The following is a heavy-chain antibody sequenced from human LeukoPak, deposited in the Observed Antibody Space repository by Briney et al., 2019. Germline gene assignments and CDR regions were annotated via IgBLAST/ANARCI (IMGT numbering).Heavy chain of an antibody. CDR2: IRYDGSNK. Sequence: GGSLRLSCAASGFTFSDYYMSWIRQAPGKGLEWVAFIRYDGSNKFYADSVKGRFTISRDNSKNTLYLQMNSLRAEDTAVYYCVKGYSSSWTFDYWGQGTLVTVSS. V-gene: IGHV3-30*02. D-gene: IGHD6-13*01. J-gene: IGHJ4*02. CDR1: GFTFSDYY. CDR3: VKGYSSSWTFDY.